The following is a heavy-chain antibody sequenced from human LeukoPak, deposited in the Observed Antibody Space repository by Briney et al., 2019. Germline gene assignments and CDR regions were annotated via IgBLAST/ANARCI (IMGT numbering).Heavy chain of an antibody. J-gene: IGHJ4*02. V-gene: IGHV4-59*01. CDR1: GGPISSYY. Sequence: SETLSLTCTVSGGPISSYYRSWIRQPPGKGLEWIGNIYYTGSTNYNPSLKSRVTISVDTSKNQFSLKLSSVTAADTAVYYCARAFSSGWYPYSIGGLWFDYWGQGTLVTVSS. CDR3: ARAFSSGWYPYSIGGLWFDY. CDR2: IYYTGST. D-gene: IGHD6-19*01.